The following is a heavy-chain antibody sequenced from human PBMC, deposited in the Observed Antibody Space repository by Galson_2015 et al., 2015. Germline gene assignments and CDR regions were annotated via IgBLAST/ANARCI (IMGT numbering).Heavy chain of an antibody. CDR3: AREDSTISIRWFDP. CDR1: GDSISSSSW. Sequence: LSLTCVVSGDSISSSSWWSWVRQAPGKGLEWIGEIYHSGRTNYNPSFKSRVTLSVDKSKNRFSLNLSSLTAADTAVYYCAREDSTISIRWFDPWGQGTLVSVSS. CDR2: IYHSGRT. D-gene: IGHD5-24*01. J-gene: IGHJ5*02. V-gene: IGHV4-4*02.